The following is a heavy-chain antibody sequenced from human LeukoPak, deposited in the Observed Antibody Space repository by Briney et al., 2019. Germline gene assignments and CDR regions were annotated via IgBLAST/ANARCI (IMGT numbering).Heavy chain of an antibody. CDR3: ARDRAGPTLYYFDY. CDR1: GFTFRSYG. CDR2: IWYDGSNQ. J-gene: IGHJ4*02. Sequence: GGSLRLSCAASGFTFRSYGMHWVRQAPGKGLEWVAVIWYDGSNQYYADSVRGRFTISRDNSKNTLYLQLNSLRAEDTAVYYCARDRAGPTLYYFDYWGQGTQVTVSS. D-gene: IGHD1-26*01. V-gene: IGHV3-33*01.